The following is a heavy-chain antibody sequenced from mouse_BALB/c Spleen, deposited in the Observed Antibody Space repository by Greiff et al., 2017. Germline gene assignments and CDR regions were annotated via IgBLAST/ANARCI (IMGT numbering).Heavy chain of an antibody. V-gene: IGHV5-15*01. CDR3: ARQRNDYLDY. CDR2: ISNLAYSI. J-gene: IGHJ2*01. Sequence: EVKLVESGGGLVQPGGSRKLSCAASGFTFSDYGMAWVRQAPGKGPEWVAFISNLAYSIYYADTVTGRFTISRDNAKNTLYLQMSSLRSEDTAMYYCARQRNDYLDYWGQGTTLTVSS. CDR1: GFTFSDYG. D-gene: IGHD2-3*01.